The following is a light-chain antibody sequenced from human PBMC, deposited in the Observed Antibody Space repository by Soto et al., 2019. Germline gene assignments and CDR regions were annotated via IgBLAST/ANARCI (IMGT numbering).Light chain of an antibody. J-gene: IGLJ2*01. V-gene: IGLV2-14*03. Sequence: QSALTQPASVSVSPGQSISISCTGTSSDVGGYNYVSWYQHHPGKAPKLMIFDVTNRPSGVSNRFSGSKSDNTASLTISGLQAEDEADYYCSSYTTNNPRLFGGGTKLTVL. CDR2: DVT. CDR1: SSDVGGYNY. CDR3: SSYTTNNPRL.